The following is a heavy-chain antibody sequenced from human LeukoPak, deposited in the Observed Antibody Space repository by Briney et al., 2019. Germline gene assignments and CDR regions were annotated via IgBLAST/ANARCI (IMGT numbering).Heavy chain of an antibody. D-gene: IGHD3-10*01. V-gene: IGHV4-34*01. Sequence: SETLSLTCAVYGGSFSGYYWSWIRQPPGKGLEWIGEINHGGSTNYNPSLKSRVTISVDTSKNQFSLKLSSVTAADTAVYYCARRTLLLWFGELYDPWGQGTLVTVSS. J-gene: IGHJ5*02. CDR3: ARRTLLLWFGELYDP. CDR1: GGSFSGYY. CDR2: INHGGST.